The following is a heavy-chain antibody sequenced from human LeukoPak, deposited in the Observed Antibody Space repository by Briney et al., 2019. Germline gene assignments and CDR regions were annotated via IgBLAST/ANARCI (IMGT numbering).Heavy chain of an antibody. J-gene: IGHJ4*02. CDR3: ARGNWDSSGWYYDY. Sequence: SVKVSCKASGGTFSSYAISWVRQAPGQGLEWMGRIISIFGTANYAQKFQGGVTITTDESTNTAYMELSSLRSEDTAVYYCARGNWDSSGWYYDYWGQGTLVTVSS. D-gene: IGHD6-19*01. V-gene: IGHV1-69*05. CDR2: IISIFGTA. CDR1: GGTFSSYA.